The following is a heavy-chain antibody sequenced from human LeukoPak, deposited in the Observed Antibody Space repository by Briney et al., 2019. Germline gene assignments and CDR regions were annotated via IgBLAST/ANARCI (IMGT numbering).Heavy chain of an antibody. J-gene: IGHJ4*02. CDR3: ARAKEGFSGYDYLFDF. Sequence: GGSLRLSCAASGSTFSTYAMHWVRQAPGKGLEWVALFSYDGSTTHYGDSVKGRFTISRDNSKNSLYLQMNSLRTEDTAVYYCARAKEGFSGYDYLFDFWGQGNLVTVSS. CDR2: FSYDGSTT. V-gene: IGHV3-30-3*01. D-gene: IGHD5-12*01. CDR1: GSTFSTYA.